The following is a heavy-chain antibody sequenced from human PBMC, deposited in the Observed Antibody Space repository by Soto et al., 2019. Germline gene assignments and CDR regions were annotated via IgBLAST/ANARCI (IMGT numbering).Heavy chain of an antibody. D-gene: IGHD1-26*01. Sequence: QITLKESGPTLVKPTQTLTLTCTLSGFSHSTSGVAVGWIRQPPGQALEWLGHIYWNDDKYYSTSLKSRLSLSKDTSKNQVVPTMTNVDPLDTGTYYCARLLSAALFSYDLWGQGTLVTVSS. CDR1: GFSHSTSGVA. CDR2: IYWNDDK. CDR3: ARLLSAALFSYDL. V-gene: IGHV2-5*01. J-gene: IGHJ5*02.